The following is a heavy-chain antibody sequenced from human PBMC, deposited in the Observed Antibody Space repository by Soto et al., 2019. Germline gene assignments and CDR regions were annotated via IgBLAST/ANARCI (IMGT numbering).Heavy chain of an antibody. CDR1: GFTFSSYA. J-gene: IGHJ4*02. V-gene: IGHV3-23*01. Sequence: GGSLRLSCAASGFTFSSYAMSWVRQAPGKGLEWVSAISGSGGSTYYADSVKGRFTISRDNSKNTLYLQMNSLRAEDTAVYYCAKDCSGGSCYPLFDYWGQGTLVTVSS. CDR3: AKDCSGGSCYPLFDY. D-gene: IGHD2-15*01. CDR2: ISGSGGST.